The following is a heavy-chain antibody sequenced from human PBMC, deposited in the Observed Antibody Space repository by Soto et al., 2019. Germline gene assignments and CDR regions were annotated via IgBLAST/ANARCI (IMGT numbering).Heavy chain of an antibody. CDR3: ARVGFTYYDFWSGRTAGDAFDI. CDR2: IYYSGST. Sequence: PSETLSLTCTVSGGSVSSGSYYWSWIRQPPGKGLEWIGYIYYSGSTNYNPSLKSRVTISVDTSKNQFSLKLSSVTAADTAVYYCARVGFTYYDFWSGRTAGDAFDIWGQGTMVTV. J-gene: IGHJ3*02. D-gene: IGHD3-3*01. CDR1: GGSVSSGSYY. V-gene: IGHV4-61*01.